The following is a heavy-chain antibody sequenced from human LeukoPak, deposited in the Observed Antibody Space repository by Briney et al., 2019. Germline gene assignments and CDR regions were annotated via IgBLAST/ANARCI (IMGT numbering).Heavy chain of an antibody. J-gene: IGHJ6*03. CDR3: ARDLRDHRYYYMDV. V-gene: IGHV1-69*13. Sequence: AASVKVSCKASGGTFSSYAISWVRQAPGQGLEWMGGIIPIFGTANYAQKFQGRVTITADESTSTAYMELSSLRSEDTAVYYCARDLRDHRYYYMDVWGKGTTVTISS. CDR1: GGTFSSYA. CDR2: IIPIFGTA.